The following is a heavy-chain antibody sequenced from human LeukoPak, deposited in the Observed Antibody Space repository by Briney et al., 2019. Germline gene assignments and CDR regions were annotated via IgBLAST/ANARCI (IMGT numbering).Heavy chain of an antibody. CDR1: GFTFSTYS. CDR2: IASSTI. V-gene: IGHV3-48*02. CDR3: ARGPAAAIDY. Sequence: GGSLRLSCAASGFTFSTYSMNWVRQAPGEGLEWVSYIASSTIYYADSVKGRFTISRDNAKNSLYLQMNSLRDEDTAVYYCARGPAAAIDYWGQGTLVTVSS. J-gene: IGHJ4*02. D-gene: IGHD2-2*01.